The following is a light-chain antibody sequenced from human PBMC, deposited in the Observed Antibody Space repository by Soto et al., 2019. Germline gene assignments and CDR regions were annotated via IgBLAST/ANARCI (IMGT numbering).Light chain of an antibody. V-gene: IGKV1-39*01. CDR3: QQSYSTPLT. Sequence: DIQMTQSPSSLSASVGDRVTITCRASQSISSYLNWYQQKPGKAPKLLIYGASSMQSGIPSRFSCSGSGTDFTLTIISLQPEEFATYYCQQSYSTPLTFGGATKVEIK. J-gene: IGKJ4*01. CDR2: GAS. CDR1: QSISSY.